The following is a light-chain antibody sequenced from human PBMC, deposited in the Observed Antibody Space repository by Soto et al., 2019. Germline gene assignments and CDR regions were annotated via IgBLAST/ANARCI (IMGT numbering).Light chain of an antibody. V-gene: IGLV2-14*01. CDR2: DVS. Sequence: QSALTQPASVSGSPGQSITISCTGTSSDVGGYNYVSWYQQHPGKAPKLMINDVSNRPSGVSNRFSGSKSGNTASLTISGLQGEDEADYYCSSYTSSSTVVFGGGTKRTV. CDR1: SSDVGGYNY. CDR3: SSYTSSSTVV. J-gene: IGLJ2*01.